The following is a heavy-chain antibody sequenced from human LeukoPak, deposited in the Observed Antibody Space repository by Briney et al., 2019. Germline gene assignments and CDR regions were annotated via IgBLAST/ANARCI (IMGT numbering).Heavy chain of an antibody. D-gene: IGHD6-19*01. CDR2: IYTSGST. Sequence: PSQTLSLTCTVSGGSISSGSYYWSWIRQPAGKGLEWIGRIYTSGSTNYNPSLKSRVTISVDTSKNQFSLKLSSVTAADTAVYYCARSYSSGWVSFDYWGQGTLVTVSS. V-gene: IGHV4-61*02. CDR3: ARSYSSGWVSFDY. CDR1: GGSISSGSYY. J-gene: IGHJ4*02.